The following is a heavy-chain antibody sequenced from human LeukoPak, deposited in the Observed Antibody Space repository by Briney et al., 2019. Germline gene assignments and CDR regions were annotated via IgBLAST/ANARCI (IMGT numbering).Heavy chain of an antibody. J-gene: IGHJ6*03. V-gene: IGHV3-30*02. CDR2: IRYDGSNK. D-gene: IGHD6-19*01. CDR1: GFTFSSYG. CDR3: AKDRSSSGWYRKDYYYYMDV. Sequence: GGSLRLSCAASGFTFSSYGMHWVRQAPGRGLEWVAFIRYDGSNKYYADSVKGRFTISRDNSKNTLYLQMNSLRAEDTAVYYCAKDRSSSGWYRKDYYYYMDVWGKGTTVTISS.